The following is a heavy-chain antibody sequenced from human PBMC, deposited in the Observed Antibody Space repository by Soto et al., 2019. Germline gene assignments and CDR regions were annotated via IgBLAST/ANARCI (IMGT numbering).Heavy chain of an antibody. V-gene: IGHV1-69*12. J-gene: IGHJ6*02. CDR1: GGTFSSYA. D-gene: IGHD3-3*01. CDR2: SIPIFGTA. CDR3: ARGPILRFLEWFYYYGMDV. Sequence: QVQLVQSGAEVKKPGSSVKVSCKASGGTFSSYAISWVRQAPGQGLEWMGGSIPIFGTANYAQKFQGRVTITADESTSTAYMELSSLRSEDTAVYYCARGPILRFLEWFYYYGMDVWGQGTTVTVSS.